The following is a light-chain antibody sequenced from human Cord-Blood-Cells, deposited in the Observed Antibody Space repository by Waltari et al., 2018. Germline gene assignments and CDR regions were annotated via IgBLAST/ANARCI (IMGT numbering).Light chain of an antibody. CDR1: TSNIGRNY. Sequence: QSVLTQPPSASGTPGQRVTIPCPGTTSNIGRNYVYWYQQLPGTDPKLLIYRNNQRPSGAPDRFSGSKSGTSASLAISGLRSEDEADYYCAAWDDSLSGWVFGGGTKLTVL. CDR2: RNN. J-gene: IGLJ3*02. V-gene: IGLV1-47*01. CDR3: AAWDDSLSGWV.